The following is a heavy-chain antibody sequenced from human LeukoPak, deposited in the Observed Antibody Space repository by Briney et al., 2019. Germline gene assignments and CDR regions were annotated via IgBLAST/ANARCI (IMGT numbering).Heavy chain of an antibody. CDR1: GFTFSSYE. CDR2: ISSSGTTI. V-gene: IGHV3-48*03. D-gene: IGHD3-10*01. J-gene: IGHJ4*02. CDR3: ARPYYYASGSSYFDY. Sequence: GGSLRLSCAASGFTFSSYEMNWVRQAPGKGLEWVSYISSSGTTIYYADSLKGRFTISRDNAEDSVYLQMNSLRAEDTAGYYFARPYYYASGSSYFDYSGQGTLVTVSS.